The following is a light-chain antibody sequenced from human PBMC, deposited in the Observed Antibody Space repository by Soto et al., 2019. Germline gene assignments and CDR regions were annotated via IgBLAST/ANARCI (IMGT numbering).Light chain of an antibody. CDR3: QQSFSTPQT. CDR1: QSISSF. Sequence: DIQMTQSPSSLSASVGDRVTITCRASQSISSFVNWYQQKPGRAPNLLIYAASNLQSGVPSRFSGSGSGTEFTLTISSLQPEDFATYYCQQSFSTPQTFGQGTKVEIK. CDR2: AAS. J-gene: IGKJ1*01. V-gene: IGKV1-39*01.